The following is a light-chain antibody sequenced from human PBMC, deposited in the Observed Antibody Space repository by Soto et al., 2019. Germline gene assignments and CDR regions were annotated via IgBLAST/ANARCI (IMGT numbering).Light chain of an antibody. J-gene: IGKJ5*01. CDR2: GAS. CDR1: ESVSIS. CDR3: QQYNNWPSYT. V-gene: IGKV3D-15*01. Sequence: EIVMTQSPATLSLSPGEGATLSCRASESVSISLAWYQHKPGQPPRLLIHGASTRASGVPPRFSGSGSGTDFTLTISSLQSEDFAVYYCQQYNNWPSYTFGQGTRLEIK.